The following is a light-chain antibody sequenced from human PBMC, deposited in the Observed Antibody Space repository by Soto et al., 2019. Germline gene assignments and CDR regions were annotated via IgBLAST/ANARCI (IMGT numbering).Light chain of an antibody. J-gene: IGKJ1*01. CDR1: QSVNSGY. Sequence: EIVLTQSPGTLSLSPGERDTLSCRASQSVNSGYLAWYQHTPGQAPRLLIYDTSTRATGIPDRFSGSGSGTDFTLTISRLEPEDFAVYYCQQYDSSPRTFGQGTKVEI. CDR3: QQYDSSPRT. CDR2: DTS. V-gene: IGKV3-20*01.